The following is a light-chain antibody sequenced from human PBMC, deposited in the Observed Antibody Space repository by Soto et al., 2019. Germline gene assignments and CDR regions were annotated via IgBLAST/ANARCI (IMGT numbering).Light chain of an antibody. J-gene: IGKJ1*01. CDR3: QQYGSSPT. CDR1: QSVSSSY. Sequence: IVFTQSPGTLSLSPREKATLSCRPSQSVSSSYLAWYQQKPGQAPRLLIYGASSRATGIPDRFSGSGSGTDFTLTISRLEPEDFAVYYCQQYGSSPTFGQGTRWISN. V-gene: IGKV3-20*01. CDR2: GAS.